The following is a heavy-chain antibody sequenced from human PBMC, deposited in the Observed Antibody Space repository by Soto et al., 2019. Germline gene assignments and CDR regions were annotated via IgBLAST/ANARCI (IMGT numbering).Heavy chain of an antibody. D-gene: IGHD2-21*01. Sequence: QVQLVQSGAEVRKPGSSVTVSCKASGGTFSNYAISWVRQAPGQGLEWMGGIIPIVGTGSYAQKFQGRVTITADEPTNTAYMEVSSLRFEDTAVYYCARVVILVPTASTHYYYHMDVWGPGATVTVSS. J-gene: IGHJ6*02. CDR1: GGTFSNYA. CDR2: IIPIVGTG. CDR3: ARVVILVPTASTHYYYHMDV. V-gene: IGHV1-69*01.